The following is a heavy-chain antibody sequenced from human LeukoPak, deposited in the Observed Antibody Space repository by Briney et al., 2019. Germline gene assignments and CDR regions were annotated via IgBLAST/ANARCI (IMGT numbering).Heavy chain of an antibody. J-gene: IGHJ3*02. D-gene: IGHD2-8*01. CDR1: GGTFSSYA. V-gene: IGHV1-69*13. CDR2: VIPIFGTA. Sequence: SVKVSCKASGGTFSSYAISWVRQAPGQGLEWMGGVIPIFGTANYAQKFQGRVTITADESTSTAYMELSSLRSEDTAVYYCARTNDLPHAFDNWGQGTMVTVSS. CDR3: ARTNDLPHAFDN.